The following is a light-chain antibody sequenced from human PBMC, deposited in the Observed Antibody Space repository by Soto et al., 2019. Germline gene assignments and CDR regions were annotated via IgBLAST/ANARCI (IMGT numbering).Light chain of an antibody. CDR3: QQYGASSIT. J-gene: IGKJ5*01. CDR1: QSVGSTY. CDR2: GAS. Sequence: PATLSLSPGERATLSCRASQSVGSTYLAWFQQKPAQAPRLLIYGASSRATGIPDRFSGSGSGTDFTLTISRLEPDDFAVYYCQQYGASSITFGQGTRLEIK. V-gene: IGKV3-20*01.